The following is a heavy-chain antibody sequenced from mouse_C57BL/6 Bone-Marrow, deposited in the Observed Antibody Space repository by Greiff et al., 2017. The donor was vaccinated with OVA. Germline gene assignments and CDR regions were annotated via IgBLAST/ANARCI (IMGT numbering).Heavy chain of an antibody. Sequence: EVMLVESGDGLVKPGGSLKLSCAASGFTFSSYAMSWVRQTPEKRLEWVAYISSGGDYIYYADTVKGRFTISRDNARNTLYLQMSSLKSEDTAIYYYIRLLDAMDYMSEGKSVTVSS. J-gene: IGHJ4*01. CDR1: GFTFSSYA. CDR2: ISSGGDYI. V-gene: IGHV5-9-1*02. D-gene: IGHD2-1*01. CDR3: IRLLDAMDY.